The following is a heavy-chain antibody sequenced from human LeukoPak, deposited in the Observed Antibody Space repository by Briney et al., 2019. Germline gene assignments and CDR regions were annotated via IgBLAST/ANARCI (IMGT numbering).Heavy chain of an antibody. Sequence: SETLSLTCTVSGGSISSSSYYWGWIRQPPGKGLEWIGSIYYSGSTYYNPSLKSRVTISVDTSKNQFSLKLSSVTAADTAVYYCARDSGDYGDYFDAFDIWGQGTMVTVSS. D-gene: IGHD4-17*01. CDR2: IYYSGST. V-gene: IGHV4-39*07. J-gene: IGHJ3*02. CDR3: ARDSGDYGDYFDAFDI. CDR1: GGSISSSSYY.